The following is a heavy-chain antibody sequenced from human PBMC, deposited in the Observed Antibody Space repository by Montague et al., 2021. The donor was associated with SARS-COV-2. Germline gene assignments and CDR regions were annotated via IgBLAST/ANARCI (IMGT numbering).Heavy chain of an antibody. D-gene: IGHD3-22*01. CDR2: IYYSGST. CDR3: ARAHWDNYESSGWRFDP. CDR1: GGSISSYY. V-gene: IGHV4-59*01. Sequence: SETLSLTCTVSGGSISSYYWSWIRQPPGKGLEWIGYIYYSGSTNYNPSLKSRVTISVDTSKNQFSLKLSSVTAADTAVYYCARAHWDNYESSGWRFDPWGQGTLVTVSS. J-gene: IGHJ5*02.